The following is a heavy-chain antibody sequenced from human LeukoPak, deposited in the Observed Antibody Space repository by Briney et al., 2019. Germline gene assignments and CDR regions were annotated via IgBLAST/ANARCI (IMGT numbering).Heavy chain of an antibody. CDR1: GYTFTSYG. Sequence: ASVKVSCKASGYTFTSYGIGWVRQAPGQGLEWMGWISAYNGNTNYAQKLQGRVTMTTDTSTSTAYMGLRSLRSDDTAVYYCARETGVVVTSWWASTAINWFDPWGQGTLVTVSS. CDR2: ISAYNGNT. CDR3: ARETGVVVTSWWASTAINWFDP. D-gene: IGHD2-21*02. J-gene: IGHJ5*02. V-gene: IGHV1-18*01.